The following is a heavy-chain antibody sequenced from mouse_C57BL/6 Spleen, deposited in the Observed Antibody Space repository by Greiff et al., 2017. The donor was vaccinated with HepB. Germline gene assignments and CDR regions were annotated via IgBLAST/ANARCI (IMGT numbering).Heavy chain of an antibody. V-gene: IGHV1-80*01. CDR1: GYAFSSYW. CDR2: IYPGDGDT. Sequence: VKLQESGAELVKPGASVKISCKASGYAFSSYWMNWVKQRPGKGLEWIRQIYPGDGDTNYNGKFKGKATLTADKSSSTAYMQLSSLTSEDSAVYFCAREGNYPSFAYWGQGTLVTVSA. CDR3: AREGNYPSFAY. J-gene: IGHJ3*01.